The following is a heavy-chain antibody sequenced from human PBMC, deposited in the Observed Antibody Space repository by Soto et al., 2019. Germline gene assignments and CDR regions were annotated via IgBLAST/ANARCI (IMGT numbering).Heavy chain of an antibody. D-gene: IGHD2-8*01. Sequence: QITLKESGPPLVKPTQTLTLTCTFCGFSLSTSGVGVGLIRQPPGKALEWLALIYWDDDKRYSPSLKSSLIITKDTSKNPVVLTMTNMDPVDTATYYCAQRDLYLYFDYWGQGTLVSVSS. CDR3: AQRDLYLYFDY. CDR2: IYWDDDK. V-gene: IGHV2-5*02. J-gene: IGHJ4*02. CDR1: GFSLSTSGVG.